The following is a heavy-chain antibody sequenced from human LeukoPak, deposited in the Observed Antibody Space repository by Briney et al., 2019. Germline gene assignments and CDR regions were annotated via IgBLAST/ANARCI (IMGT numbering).Heavy chain of an antibody. CDR3: AALGGYSGYDPQWDFDY. CDR1: GYTFTGYY. CDR2: INPNSGGT. Sequence: ASVKVSCKASGYTFTGYYMHWVRQAPGQGLEWTGWINPNSGGTNYAQKFQGRVTMTRDESTSTAYMELSSLRSEDTAVYYCAALGGYSGYDPQWDFDYWGQGTLVTVSS. V-gene: IGHV1-2*02. J-gene: IGHJ4*02. D-gene: IGHD5-12*01.